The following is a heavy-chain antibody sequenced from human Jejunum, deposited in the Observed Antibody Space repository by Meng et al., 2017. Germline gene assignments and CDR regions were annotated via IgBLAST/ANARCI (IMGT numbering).Heavy chain of an antibody. J-gene: IGHJ3*02. CDR3: ARVSEGWLPREGDAFDI. CDR1: GGSISSDGYY. Sequence: QVQLQESGPGLVKPSQTLSLTCTVSGGSISSDGYYWSWIRQHPGKGLEWIGYIYYSGSTYYNPSLKSLVTISVDTSKNQFSLKLSSVTAADTAVYYCARVSEGWLPREGDAFDIWGQGTMVTVSS. CDR2: IYYSGST. D-gene: IGHD5-24*01. V-gene: IGHV4-31*01.